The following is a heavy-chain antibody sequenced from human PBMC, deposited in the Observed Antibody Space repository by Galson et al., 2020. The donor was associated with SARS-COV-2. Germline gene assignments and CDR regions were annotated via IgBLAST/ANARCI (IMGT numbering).Heavy chain of an antibody. Sequence: NSGGSLRLSCEASGFTFSDNYMSWIRQAPGKGLEWVSYISSSGSTKFYADSVKGRFTISRDNAKNSLYLQMNSLRAEYTAVYYCARDLWMRDWFDPWGQGTLVTVSS. V-gene: IGHV3-11*04. D-gene: IGHD3-3*01. CDR1: GFTFSDNY. CDR3: ARDLWMRDWFDP. CDR2: ISSSGSTK. J-gene: IGHJ5*02.